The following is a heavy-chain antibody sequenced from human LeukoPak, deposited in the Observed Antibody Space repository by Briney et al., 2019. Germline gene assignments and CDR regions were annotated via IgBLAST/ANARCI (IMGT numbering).Heavy chain of an antibody. CDR2: IYYSGST. CDR3: ARSWWLRRRYFDY. J-gene: IGHJ4*02. V-gene: IGHV4-39*07. CDR1: GGSISSSSYY. Sequence: SETLSLTCTVSGGSISSSSYYWGWIRQPPGKGLEWIGSIYYSGSTYYNPSLKSRVTISVDTSKNQFSLKLSSVTAADTAVYYCARSWWLRRRYFDYWGQGTLVTVSS. D-gene: IGHD5-12*01.